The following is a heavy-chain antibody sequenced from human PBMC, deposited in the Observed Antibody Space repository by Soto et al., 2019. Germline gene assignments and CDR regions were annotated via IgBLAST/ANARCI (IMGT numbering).Heavy chain of an antibody. CDR1: GYTFTSYA. Sequence: QVQLVQSGAEEKKPGASVKVSCKASGYTFTSYAMHWVRQAPGQRLEWMGWINAGNGNTKYSQKFQGRVTITRDTTASAAYMELSSLRSEDTAVYYCARDPSHYGRDVWGQGTTVTVSS. CDR2: INAGNGNT. CDR3: ARDPSHYGRDV. D-gene: IGHD6-6*01. V-gene: IGHV1-3*05. J-gene: IGHJ6*02.